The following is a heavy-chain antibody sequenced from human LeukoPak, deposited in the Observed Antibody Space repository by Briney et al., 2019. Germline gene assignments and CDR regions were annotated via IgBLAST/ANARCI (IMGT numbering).Heavy chain of an antibody. J-gene: IGHJ4*02. CDR2: VSGSGGST. V-gene: IGHV3-23*01. D-gene: IGHD2-8*02. CDR1: GFTLSSYW. CDR3: AKGLVDYFDY. Sequence: GGSLRLSCAASGFTLSSYWMHWVRQAPGKGLEWVSAVSGSGGSTYYADSVKGRFTISRDNSKNTLYLQMNSLRAEDTAVYYCAKGLVDYFDYWGQGTLVTVSS.